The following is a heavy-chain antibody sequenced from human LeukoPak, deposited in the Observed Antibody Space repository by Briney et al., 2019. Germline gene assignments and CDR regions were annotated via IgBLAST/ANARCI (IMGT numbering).Heavy chain of an antibody. V-gene: IGHV4-59*01. J-gene: IGHJ4*02. Sequence: SETLSLTCAVYGGSFSGYYWTWIRQPPGKGLEWIGYIYYSGSTNYNPSLKSRVTISVDTSKNQFSLKLSSVTAADTAVYYCARDGPKEPYFDYWGQGTLVTVSS. D-gene: IGHD1-14*01. CDR3: ARDGPKEPYFDY. CDR2: IYYSGST. CDR1: GGSFSGYY.